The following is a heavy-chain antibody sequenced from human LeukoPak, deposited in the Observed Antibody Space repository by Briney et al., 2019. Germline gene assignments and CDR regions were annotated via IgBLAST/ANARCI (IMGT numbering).Heavy chain of an antibody. Sequence: SVKVSCKASGGAFSSYAVSWVRQAPGQGLEWLGGVIPIFGTTTYAQKFQGRVTISAAESTTTAYMELSSLRSEDTAVYYCVRDRGHYYDSSGFYPFDYWGQGTLVTVSS. J-gene: IGHJ4*02. CDR3: VRDRGHYYDSSGFYPFDY. V-gene: IGHV1-69*01. CDR2: VIPIFGTT. CDR1: GGAFSSYA. D-gene: IGHD3-22*01.